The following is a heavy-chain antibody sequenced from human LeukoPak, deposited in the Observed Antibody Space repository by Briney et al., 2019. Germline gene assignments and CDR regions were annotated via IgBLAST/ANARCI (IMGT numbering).Heavy chain of an antibody. CDR1: GYTFTSYG. V-gene: IGHV1-18*01. Sequence: ASVKVSCKASGYTFTSYGISWVRQAPGQGREWMGWISAYKGNTNYAQKFQGRVTMTRDVSTSTVYMELSSLRSEDTAVYYCARAPSLFEDWFAPWGPGTPVTVSS. CDR2: ISAYKGNT. D-gene: IGHD3-10*02. CDR3: ARAPSLFEDWFAP. J-gene: IGHJ5*02.